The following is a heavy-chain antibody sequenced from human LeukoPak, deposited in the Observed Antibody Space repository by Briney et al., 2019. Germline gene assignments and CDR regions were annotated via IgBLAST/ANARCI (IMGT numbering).Heavy chain of an antibody. CDR2: ISYTGGT. V-gene: IGHV4-31*03. J-gene: IGHJ4*02. Sequence: SETLSLTCTVSGGSISRDGYYWSWIRQNPGKGLEWIGYISYTGGTYYNPSLKSRVTMSVDTSKSHLSLKLNSVTAADTAVYYCARLWFGELFLDSWGQGVLVTVSS. CDR1: GGSISRDGYY. D-gene: IGHD3-10*01. CDR3: ARLWFGELFLDS.